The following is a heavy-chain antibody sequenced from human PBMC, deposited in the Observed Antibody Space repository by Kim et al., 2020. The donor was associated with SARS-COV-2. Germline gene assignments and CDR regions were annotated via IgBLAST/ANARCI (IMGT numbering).Heavy chain of an antibody. J-gene: IGHJ6*03. CDR3: ASRSGLQRYYYYMDV. Sequence: DSVKGRFTISRDNAKNTLYLQMNSLRAEDTAVYYCASRSGLQRYYYYMDVWGKGTTVTVSS. V-gene: IGHV3-74*01. D-gene: IGHD1-1*01.